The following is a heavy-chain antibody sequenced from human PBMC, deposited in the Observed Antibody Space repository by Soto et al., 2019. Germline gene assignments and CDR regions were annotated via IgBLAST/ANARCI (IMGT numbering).Heavy chain of an antibody. CDR1: GYTFTTHG. Sequence: QVQLVQAGAEVNKPGASVKVSCKASGYTFTTHGISRVRQAPGQGLEWMGLVAGDNGHRNYAQSHQDRVTRTTDTDTNTAYMELRSLRYDDTDVDYCARDIGYCLGGTCSREWFDSCGHGNLVTVSS. CDR2: VAGDNGHR. CDR3: ARDIGYCLGGTCSREWFDS. J-gene: IGHJ5*01. V-gene: IGHV1-18*01. D-gene: IGHD2-15*01.